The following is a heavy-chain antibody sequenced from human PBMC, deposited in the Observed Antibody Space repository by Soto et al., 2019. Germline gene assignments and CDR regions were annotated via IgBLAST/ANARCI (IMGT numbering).Heavy chain of an antibody. J-gene: IGHJ4*02. D-gene: IGHD3-3*01. CDR2: ISSDSRTI. Sequence: GGSLRLSCVASGFSLSDYAVNWVRQAPGKGLEWVSFISSDSRTIYYADSVEGRFTVSRDNSKNMLYLQMNSLRAEDTAVYYCAKKAVSGSYYFDYWGQGTLVTVSS. V-gene: IGHV3-23*01. CDR1: GFSLSDYA. CDR3: AKKAVSGSYYFDY.